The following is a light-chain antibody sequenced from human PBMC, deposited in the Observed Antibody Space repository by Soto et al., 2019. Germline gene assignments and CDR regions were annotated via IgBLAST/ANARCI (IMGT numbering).Light chain of an antibody. CDR1: SSDVGSYNL. Sequence: QSALTQPASVSGSPGQSITTSCTGTSSDVGSYNLVSWYQQHPGKAPKVMIYEGSKRPSGVSNRFSGSKSGNTASLTISGLQAEDEADYYCFSYAGSITYVFGTGTKVTVL. CDR3: FSYAGSITYV. V-gene: IGLV2-23*01. J-gene: IGLJ1*01. CDR2: EGS.